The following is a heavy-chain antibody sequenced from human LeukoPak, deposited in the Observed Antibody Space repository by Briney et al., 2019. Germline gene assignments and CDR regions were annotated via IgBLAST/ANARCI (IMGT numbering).Heavy chain of an antibody. CDR1: GFTVSNCW. J-gene: IGHJ3*02. CDR3: AGINVLSAFDI. V-gene: IGHV3-7*01. Sequence: GGSLRLSCAASGFTVSNCWMSWVRQAPGKGLEWVANMKPDGSEKNYVDSVKGRFTISRDNAKNSLYLQMNSLRAEDTAVYYCAGINVLSAFDIWGQGTMVTVSS. CDR2: MKPDGSEK.